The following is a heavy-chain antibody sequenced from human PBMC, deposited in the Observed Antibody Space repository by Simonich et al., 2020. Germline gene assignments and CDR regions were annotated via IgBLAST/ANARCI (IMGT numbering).Heavy chain of an antibody. V-gene: IGHV3-33*08. D-gene: IGHD5-12*01. CDR3: ARDSSYYAFDI. J-gene: IGHJ3*02. Sequence: GGGVVQPGRSLRLSCAASGFTFSSYGMHWVRQAPGKGLEWVAVIWYDGSNKYYADSVKGRFTISRDNSKNTLYLQMNSLRAEDTAVYYCARDSSYYAFDIWGQGTMVTVSS. CDR1: GFTFSSYG. CDR2: IWYDGSNK.